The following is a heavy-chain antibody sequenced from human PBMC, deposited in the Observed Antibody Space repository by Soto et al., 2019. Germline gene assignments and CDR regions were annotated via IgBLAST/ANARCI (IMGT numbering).Heavy chain of an antibody. Sequence: GSLRLSCAASGFTFSSYGMHWVRQAPGKGLEWVAVISYDGSNKYYADSVKGRFTISRDNSKNTLYLQMNSLRAEDTAVYYCAKVRHCSSTSCYFGAFDIWGQGTMVTVSS. CDR1: GFTFSSYG. V-gene: IGHV3-30*18. CDR2: ISYDGSNK. J-gene: IGHJ3*02. D-gene: IGHD2-2*01. CDR3: AKVRHCSSTSCYFGAFDI.